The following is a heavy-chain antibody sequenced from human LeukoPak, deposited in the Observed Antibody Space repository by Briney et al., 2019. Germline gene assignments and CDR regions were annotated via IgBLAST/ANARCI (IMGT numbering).Heavy chain of an antibody. CDR1: GFTFSSST. V-gene: IGHV3-21*01. D-gene: IGHD1-14*01. Sequence: GGSLRLSCAASGFTFSSSTMSWFRLAPGKGLEWVSSISGNSDNIHYADSVKGRFTISRDNAKNSLYLQMNSLTAEDTAVYYCARIPNNAGFPNWLDPWGQGTLVTVSS. CDR3: ARIPNNAGFPNWLDP. CDR2: ISGNSDNI. J-gene: IGHJ5*02.